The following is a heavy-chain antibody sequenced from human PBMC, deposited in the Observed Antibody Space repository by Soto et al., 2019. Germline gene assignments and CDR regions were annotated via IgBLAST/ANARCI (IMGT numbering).Heavy chain of an antibody. D-gene: IGHD6-13*01. J-gene: IGHJ6*02. CDR3: ARPIAAAAPSPYYYGMDV. V-gene: IGHV1-69*13. CDR2: IIPIFVTA. CDR1: GGTFSSYA. Sequence: GASVKVSCKASGGTFSSYAISWVRQAPGQGLEWMGGIIPIFVTANHAQKFQGRVTITADESTSTAYMEPSSLRSEDTAVYYCARPIAAAAPSPYYYGMDVWGQGTTVTVSS.